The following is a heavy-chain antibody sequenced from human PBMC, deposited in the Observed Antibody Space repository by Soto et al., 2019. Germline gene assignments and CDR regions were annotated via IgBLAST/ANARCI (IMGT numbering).Heavy chain of an antibody. V-gene: IGHV3-33*01. D-gene: IGHD3-10*01. CDR3: ARGNWLAHHYYGLDV. CDR1: GFTLSSYG. Sequence: QVQLVESGGGVVQPGRSLRLSCAASGFTLSSYGMHWVRQAPGKGLGGVAVIWYDGSNKYYADSVKGRITISRDNSANTLDLQINSLRVEDTAVYYCARGNWLAHHYYGLDVWGQGTTVTVSS. CDR2: IWYDGSNK. J-gene: IGHJ6*02.